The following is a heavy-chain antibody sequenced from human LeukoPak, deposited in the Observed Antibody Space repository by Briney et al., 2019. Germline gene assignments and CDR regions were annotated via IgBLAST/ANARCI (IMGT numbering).Heavy chain of an antibody. CDR1: GFTFSSYA. D-gene: IGHD5-24*01. Sequence: GGSLRLSCAASGFTFSSYAMSWVRQAPGKGLEWVSAISGSGGSTYYADSVKGRFTISRDNSKNTLYLQMNSLRAEDTAVYHCAKSRGRDGYNWWGQGTLVTVSS. CDR3: AKSRGRDGYNW. J-gene: IGHJ4*02. CDR2: ISGSGGST. V-gene: IGHV3-23*01.